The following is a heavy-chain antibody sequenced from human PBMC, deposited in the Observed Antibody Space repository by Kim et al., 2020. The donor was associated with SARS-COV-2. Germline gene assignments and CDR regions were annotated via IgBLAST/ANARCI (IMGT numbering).Heavy chain of an antibody. J-gene: IGHJ5*02. V-gene: IGHV4-59*01. CDR3: ARERAGDSSGYSWFDP. Sequence: SETLSLTCTVSGGSISSYYWSWIRQPPGKGLEWIGYIYYSGSTNYNPSLKSLVTISVDTSKNQFSLKLSSVTAADTAVYYCARERAGDSSGYSWFDPWGQGTLVTVSS. CDR1: GGSISSYY. CDR2: IYYSGST. D-gene: IGHD3-22*01.